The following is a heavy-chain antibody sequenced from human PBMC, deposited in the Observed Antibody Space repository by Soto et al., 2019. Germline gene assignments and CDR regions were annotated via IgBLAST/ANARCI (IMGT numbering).Heavy chain of an antibody. D-gene: IGHD3-3*01. CDR1: GYTLTELS. J-gene: IGHJ4*01. V-gene: IGHV1-24*01. Sequence: ASVKVSCKVSGYTLTELSMHWVRQAPGKGLEWMGGFDPEDGETIYAQKFQGRVTMTEDTSTDTAYMELSSLRSEDTAVYYCATIIRFTIFGVAPPDYWGHGTLVTVSS. CDR2: FDPEDGET. CDR3: ATIIRFTIFGVAPPDY.